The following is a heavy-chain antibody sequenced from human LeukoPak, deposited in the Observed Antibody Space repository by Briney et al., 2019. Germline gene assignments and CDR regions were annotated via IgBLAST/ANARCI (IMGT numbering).Heavy chain of an antibody. Sequence: GGSLRLSCAASGFTFSSYSMNWVRQTPGKGLAWVSHISSSSSTIYYADSVKGRFTISRDNSKNTLYLQMNSLRAEDTAVYYCATRGYCSSTSCYTMANWGQGTLVTVSS. CDR2: ISSSSSTI. V-gene: IGHV3-48*01. J-gene: IGHJ4*02. D-gene: IGHD2-2*02. CDR1: GFTFSSYS. CDR3: ATRGYCSSTSCYTMAN.